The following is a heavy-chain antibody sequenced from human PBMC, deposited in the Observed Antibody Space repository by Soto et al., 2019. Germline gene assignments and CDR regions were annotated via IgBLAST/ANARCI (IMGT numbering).Heavy chain of an antibody. V-gene: IGHV3-48*03. Sequence: GSLRLSCAASGFSFSRFEMNWVRQAPGEGLEWVSYISSSSDVIYYADSVKGRFTISRDNAKNSLYLQMSSLRAEDTAVYFCAKDLGSYLSPAFDYWGLGTLVTVSS. CDR1: GFSFSRFE. D-gene: IGHD1-26*01. J-gene: IGHJ4*02. CDR2: ISSSSDVI. CDR3: AKDLGSYLSPAFDY.